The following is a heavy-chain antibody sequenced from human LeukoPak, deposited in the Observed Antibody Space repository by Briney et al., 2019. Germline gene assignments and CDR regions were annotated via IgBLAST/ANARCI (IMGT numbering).Heavy chain of an antibody. CDR2: IYSGGST. D-gene: IGHD4-17*01. V-gene: IGHV3-53*01. CDR1: GFTVSSNY. Sequence: PGGSLRLSCAASGFTVSSNYMSWVRQAPGKGLEWVSVIYSGGSTYYADSVKGRFTISRDNSRNTLYLQMNSLRAEDTAVYYCARDGVTTGLDYWGQGTLVTVSS. J-gene: IGHJ4*02. CDR3: ARDGVTTGLDY.